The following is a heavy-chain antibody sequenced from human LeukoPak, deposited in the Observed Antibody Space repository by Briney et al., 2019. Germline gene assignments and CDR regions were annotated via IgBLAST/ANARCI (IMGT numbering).Heavy chain of an antibody. D-gene: IGHD2-21*01. CDR3: AKDTSMWHHFDY. V-gene: IGHV3-30*18. CDR2: ISSHGNNK. J-gene: IGHJ4*02. CDR1: GFTFSTFG. Sequence: GGSLRLSCAASGFTFSTFGIHWVRQAPGEGLEWVALISSHGNNKYYADSVKGRFTISTDNSKNTLYLQMNSLRAEDTAVYFCAKDTSMWHHFDYWGQGTLVTVSS.